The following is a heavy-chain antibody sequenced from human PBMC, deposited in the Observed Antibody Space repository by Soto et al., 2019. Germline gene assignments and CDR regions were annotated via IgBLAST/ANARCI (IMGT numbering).Heavy chain of an antibody. J-gene: IGHJ4*02. CDR2: ITPIFGTA. D-gene: IGHD3-10*01. CDR1: GGTFSSYA. V-gene: IGHV1-69*13. Sequence: ASVKVSCKASGGTFSSYAISWVRQAPGQGLEWMGGITPIFGTANYAQKFQGRVTITADESTSTAYMELSSLRSEDTAVYYCARDFNPYYYGSGSYYPKHGYFDYWGQGTLVTVSS. CDR3: ARDFNPYYYGSGSYYPKHGYFDY.